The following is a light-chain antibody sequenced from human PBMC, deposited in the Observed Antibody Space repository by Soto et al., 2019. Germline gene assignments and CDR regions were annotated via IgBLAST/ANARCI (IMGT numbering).Light chain of an antibody. CDR3: SSYTSRSLYV. CDR2: DVS. Sequence: QSALTQPASVSGSPGQSITISCTGTSSDVGGYNYVSWYQQHPGKAPKLMIYDVSNRPSGVSNRFSGSKSGNTASLTISGLQAEDDADYYCSSYTSRSLYVFGPGTKLTVL. J-gene: IGLJ1*01. CDR1: SSDVGGYNY. V-gene: IGLV2-14*01.